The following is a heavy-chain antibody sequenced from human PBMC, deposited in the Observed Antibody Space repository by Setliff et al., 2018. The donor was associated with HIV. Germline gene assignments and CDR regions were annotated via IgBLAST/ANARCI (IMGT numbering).Heavy chain of an antibody. CDR3: AREEGGLYGMDV. D-gene: IGHD3-16*01. Sequence: GGSLRLSCAASGFIVSSNHMSWVRQAPGKGLEWVSVIYSGGNTYYADSVKGRSTISRDNSKNTLYFQMNSLRAEDTAVYYCAREEGGLYGMDVWGQGTTVTVSS. CDR1: GFIVSSNH. V-gene: IGHV3-66*02. CDR2: IYSGGNT. J-gene: IGHJ6*02.